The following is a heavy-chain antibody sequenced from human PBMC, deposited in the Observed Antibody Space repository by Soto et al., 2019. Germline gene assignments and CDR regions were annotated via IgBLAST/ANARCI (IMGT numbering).Heavy chain of an antibody. V-gene: IGHV3-30-3*01. CDR1: GFTFSSYA. CDR2: ISYDGSNK. Sequence: QVQLVESGGGVVQPGRSLRLSCAASGFTFSSYAIHWVRQAPGKGLEWVAVISYDGSNKYYADSVKGRFTISRDNSKNTLYLQMNSLRTEDTAVYYCARDRLRYNWNDFPYYYYGMDAWGQGTTVTVSS. J-gene: IGHJ6*02. CDR3: ARDRLRYNWNDFPYYYYGMDA. D-gene: IGHD1-1*01.